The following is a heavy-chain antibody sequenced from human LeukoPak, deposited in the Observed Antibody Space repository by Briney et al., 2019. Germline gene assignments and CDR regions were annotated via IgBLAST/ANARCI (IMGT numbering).Heavy chain of an antibody. V-gene: IGHV3-20*04. D-gene: IGHD3-10*01. CDR2: INGNGGTT. CDR3: ARESTGSGSYYPYYFDY. J-gene: IGHJ4*02. Sequence: PGGSLRLSCAASGFTFNDYGMSWVRQAPGKGLEWVSAINGNGGTTNYADSVKGRFTISRDSAKKSLHLQMNSLRAEDTAVYYCARESTGSGSYYPYYFDYWGQGTLVTVSS. CDR1: GFTFNDYG.